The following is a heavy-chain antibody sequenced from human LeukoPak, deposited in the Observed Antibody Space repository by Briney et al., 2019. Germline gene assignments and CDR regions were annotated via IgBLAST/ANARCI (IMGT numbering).Heavy chain of an antibody. CDR2: IIPIFGTA. CDR1: GGTFSCYA. CDR3: ARDLGAVAADCSSTSCYGYWFDP. D-gene: IGHD2-2*01. Sequence: ASVKVACKASGGTFSCYAISWVRQAPGQGLEWMGGIIPIFGTANYAQKFQGRVTITTDESTSTAYMELSSLRSEDTAVYYCARDLGAVAADCSSTSCYGYWFDPWGQGTLVTVSS. V-gene: IGHV1-69*05. J-gene: IGHJ5*02.